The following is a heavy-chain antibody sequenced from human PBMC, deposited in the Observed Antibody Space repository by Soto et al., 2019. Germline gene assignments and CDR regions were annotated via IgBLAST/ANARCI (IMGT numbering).Heavy chain of an antibody. D-gene: IGHD3-3*01. Sequence: GGSLRLSCAASGFTFSSYAMSWVRQAPGKGLEWVSAISGSGGSTYYADSVKGRFTISRDNSKNTLYLQMNSLRAEDTAVYYCAKETDYDFWSGYYYYGMDVWGQGTTVTVSS. J-gene: IGHJ6*02. V-gene: IGHV3-23*01. CDR3: AKETDYDFWSGYYYYGMDV. CDR1: GFTFSSYA. CDR2: ISGSGGST.